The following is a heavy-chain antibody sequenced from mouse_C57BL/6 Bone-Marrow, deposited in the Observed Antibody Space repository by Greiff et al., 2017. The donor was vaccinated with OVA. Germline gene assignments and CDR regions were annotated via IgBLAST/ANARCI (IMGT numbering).Heavy chain of an antibody. CDR1: GYTFTSYW. CDR3: ARYYYGSSYVRVY. V-gene: IGHV1-55*01. J-gene: IGHJ2*01. Sequence: QVQLQQPGAELVKPGASVKMSCKASGYTFTSYWITWVKQRPGQGLEWIGDIYPGSGSTNYNEKFKSKATLTVDTSSSTAYMQLSSLTSEDSAVYYCARYYYGSSYVRVYWCQGTTLTVSA. D-gene: IGHD1-1*01. CDR2: IYPGSGST.